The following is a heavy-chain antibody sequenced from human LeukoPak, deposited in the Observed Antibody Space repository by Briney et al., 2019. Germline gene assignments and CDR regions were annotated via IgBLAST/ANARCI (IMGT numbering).Heavy chain of an antibody. V-gene: IGHV2-70*11. J-gene: IGHJ4*02. CDR2: FDWDDDK. D-gene: IGHD3-22*01. CDR3: ARTRGQYYYDSSGYPFDY. CDR1: GFSLSTTGMC. Sequence: SGPTLVNPTQTLTLTCTFSGFSLSTTGMCVSWIRQPPGKALEWLARFDWDDDKHYSTSLKTRLTISKDTSKNQVVLTMTNMDPADTATYYCARTRGQYYYDSSGYPFDYWGQGTLVTVSP.